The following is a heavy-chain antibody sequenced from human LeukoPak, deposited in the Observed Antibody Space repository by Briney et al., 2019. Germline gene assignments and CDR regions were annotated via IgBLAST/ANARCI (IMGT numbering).Heavy chain of an antibody. CDR1: GYTFTSYY. D-gene: IGHD4-17*01. J-gene: IGHJ4*02. CDR3: ARDFTVTLGY. CDR2: INPSGGST. V-gene: IGHV1-46*01. Sequence: ASVKVSCKASGYTFTSYYMHWVRQAPGQGLEWMGIINPSGGSTIYAQTFQGRVTMTRDTSTSTVYMELSSLRSEDTAVYYCARDFTVTLGYWGQGTLVTVSS.